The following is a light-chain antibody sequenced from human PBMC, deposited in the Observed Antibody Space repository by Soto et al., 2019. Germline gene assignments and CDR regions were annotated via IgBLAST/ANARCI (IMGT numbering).Light chain of an antibody. CDR2: DAS. J-gene: IGKJ3*01. CDR1: QSISSW. V-gene: IGKV1-5*01. Sequence: HMTQSVGTIFSSVGDTVASTCRASQSISSWLAWYQQKPGKAPKLLIYDASSLQSGVPARFSGSGSGTDFTLTISSLQPDDFAAYYCQKSYSTLRTFGRGTKVDI. CDR3: QKSYSTLRT.